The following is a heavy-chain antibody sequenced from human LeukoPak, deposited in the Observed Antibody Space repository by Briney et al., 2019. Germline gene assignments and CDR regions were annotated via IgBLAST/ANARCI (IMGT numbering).Heavy chain of an antibody. D-gene: IGHD1-1*01. CDR1: GYTFTSYY. CDR3: AGNQPTTNYYYYGMDV. J-gene: IGHJ6*02. Sequence: ASVKVSCKASGYTFTSYYMHWVRQAPGQGLEWMGIINPSGGSTSYAQKFQGRVTMTRDTSISTAYMELSRLRSDDTAVYYCAGNQPTTNYYYYGMDVWGQGTTVTVSS. V-gene: IGHV1-46*01. CDR2: INPSGGST.